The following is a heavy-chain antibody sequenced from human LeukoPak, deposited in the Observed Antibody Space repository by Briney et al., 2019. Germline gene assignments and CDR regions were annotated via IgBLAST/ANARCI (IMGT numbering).Heavy chain of an antibody. D-gene: IGHD3-9*01. CDR2: INPNSGGT. CDR1: GYTFTGYY. CDR3: ARVILTGYGNYYYGMDV. Sequence: GASVKVSCKVSGYTFTGYYMHWVRQAPGQGLEWMGWINPNSGGTNYAQKFQGRVTMTRDTSISTAYMELSRLRSDDTAVYYCARVILTGYGNYYYGMDVWGQGTTVTVSS. J-gene: IGHJ6*02. V-gene: IGHV1-2*02.